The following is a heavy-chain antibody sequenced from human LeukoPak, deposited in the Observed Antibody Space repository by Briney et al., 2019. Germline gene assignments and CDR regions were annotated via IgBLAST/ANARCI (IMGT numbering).Heavy chain of an antibody. CDR1: GFTFSSYS. CDR2: ISHSGSSI. J-gene: IGHJ4*02. Sequence: GGSLRLSCAASGFTFSSYSMNWVRQAPGKGLEWVSGISHSGSSIYYADSVKGRFTISRDNSKNTLYLQMDRLRVEDTAVYYCAMALDYWGQGTLVTVSS. V-gene: IGHV3-23*01. CDR3: AMALDY.